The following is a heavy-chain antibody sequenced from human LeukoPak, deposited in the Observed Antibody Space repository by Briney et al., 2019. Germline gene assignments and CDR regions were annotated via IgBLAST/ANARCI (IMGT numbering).Heavy chain of an antibody. CDR3: AGEGKERSGWYVSSEPNWFDP. Sequence: GGSLRLSCAASGFTFSSYGMNWVRQAPGKGLEWVSSISSSSSYIYYADSVKGRFTISRDNAKNSLYLQMNSLRAEDTAVYYCAGEGKERSGWYVSSEPNWFDPWGQGTLVTVSS. CDR2: ISSSSSYI. J-gene: IGHJ5*02. D-gene: IGHD6-19*01. CDR1: GFTFSSYG. V-gene: IGHV3-21*01.